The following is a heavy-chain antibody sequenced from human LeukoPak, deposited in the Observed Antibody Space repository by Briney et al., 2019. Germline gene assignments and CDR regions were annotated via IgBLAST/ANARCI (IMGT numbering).Heavy chain of an antibody. J-gene: IGHJ4*02. V-gene: IGHV1-24*01. Sequence: ASVKVPCKVSGYTLTALSMHWVRQAPGNGLEGMGGFDPEDGETIYAQKFQGRVTMTEDTSTDTAYMELSSLRSEDTAVYYCATEFTEWELPYYWGQGTLVTVSS. CDR1: GYTLTALS. CDR2: FDPEDGET. D-gene: IGHD1-26*01. CDR3: ATEFTEWELPYY.